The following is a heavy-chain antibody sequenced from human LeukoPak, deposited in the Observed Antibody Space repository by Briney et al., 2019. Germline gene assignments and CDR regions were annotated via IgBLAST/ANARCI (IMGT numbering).Heavy chain of an antibody. D-gene: IGHD6-19*01. CDR3: ARDWTAVAEYFFDY. Sequence: PGRSLRLSCAASGFSFSNSAMHWVRQAPGKGLEWVAVISYDGSNKHYADSVKGRFTISRDNSKDTLYLQMNSLRAEDTAVYFCARDWTAVAEYFFDYWGQGTLVTVSS. J-gene: IGHJ4*02. V-gene: IGHV3-30*04. CDR2: ISYDGSNK. CDR1: GFSFSNSA.